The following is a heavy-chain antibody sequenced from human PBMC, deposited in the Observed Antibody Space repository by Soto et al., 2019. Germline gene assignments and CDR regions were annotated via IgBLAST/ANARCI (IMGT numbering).Heavy chain of an antibody. CDR3: AAVGRSCYDY. V-gene: IGHV1-58*01. CDR2: IGGGRGNT. J-gene: IGHJ4*02. Sequence: SLKVSCKASGFTFTSSSVQWVRQARGQRLEGIGWIGGGRGNTNAAQKGQERGAVSRDMCTSTGYMEVGSLRSEDRAGYYCAAVGRSCYDYWGQGSLVTVSS. CDR1: GFTFTSSS. D-gene: IGHD3-22*01.